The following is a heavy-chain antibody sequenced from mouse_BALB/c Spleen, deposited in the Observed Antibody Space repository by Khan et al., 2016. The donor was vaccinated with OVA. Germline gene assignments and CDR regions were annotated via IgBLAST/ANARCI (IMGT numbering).Heavy chain of an antibody. J-gene: IGHJ3*01. CDR1: GYTFSSYY. V-gene: IGHV1S81*02. D-gene: IGHD2-2*01. CDR2: INPNTGGP. CDR3: TRSGYAIPFAY. Sequence: QVQLQQSGAELVKPGASVKLSCKASGYTFSSYYMYWVKQRPGQGLEWIGGINPNTGGPNFNEKFKTKATLTVDKSSSTAYMHLSSLTSEGCEVSYCTRSGYAIPFAYWGQGTLVTVSP.